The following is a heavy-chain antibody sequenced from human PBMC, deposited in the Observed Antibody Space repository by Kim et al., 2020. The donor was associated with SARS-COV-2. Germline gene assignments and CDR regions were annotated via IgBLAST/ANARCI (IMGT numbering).Heavy chain of an antibody. D-gene: IGHD1-26*01. CDR3: ARTPGYLTIAGDYYYDYGMDV. J-gene: IGHJ6*02. V-gene: IGHV4-4*02. Sequence: SETLSLTCAVSGGSISSSNWWSWVRQPPGKGLEWIGEIYHSGSTNYNPSLKSRVTISVDKSKNQFSLKLSSVTAADTAVYYCARTPGYLTIAGDYYYDYGMDVWGQGTTVTVSS. CDR1: GGSISSSNW. CDR2: IYHSGST.